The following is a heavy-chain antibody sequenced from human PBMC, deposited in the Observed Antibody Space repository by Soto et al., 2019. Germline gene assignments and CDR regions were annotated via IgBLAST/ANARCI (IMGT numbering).Heavy chain of an antibody. CDR1: GFTFSSYS. CDR3: ARWPLTSPDV. Sequence: EVPLVESGGGLVQPGGSLRLSCAASGFTFSSYSMNWVRQAPGKGLEWVSYISSSSSTIYYADSVKGRFTISRDNANNSLYLQMTSMRDEDTAVYYCARWPLTSPDVWGQGTTVTVSS. J-gene: IGHJ6*02. D-gene: IGHD2-2*01. CDR2: ISSSSSTI. V-gene: IGHV3-48*02.